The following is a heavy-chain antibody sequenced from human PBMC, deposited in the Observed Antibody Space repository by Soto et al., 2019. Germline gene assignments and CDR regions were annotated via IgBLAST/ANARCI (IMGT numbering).Heavy chain of an antibody. V-gene: IGHV1-8*01. CDR2: MNPNSGNT. Sequence: ASVKVSCKASGYTFTSYDINWVRQATGQGLEWMGWMNPNSGNTGYAQKFQGRVTMTRNTSISTAYMELSSLRSEDTAVYYCASELGYCSGGSSYSGYDYWGQGTLVTVSS. CDR3: ASELGYCSGGSSYSGYDY. CDR1: GYTFTSYD. D-gene: IGHD2-15*01. J-gene: IGHJ4*02.